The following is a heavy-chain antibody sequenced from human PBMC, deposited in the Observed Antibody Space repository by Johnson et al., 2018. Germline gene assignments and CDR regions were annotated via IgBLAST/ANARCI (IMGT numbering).Heavy chain of an antibody. CDR3: ARWTSSADFQY. CDR1: GYTFSNYD. D-gene: IGHD6-6*01. J-gene: IGHJ1*01. Sequence: QVQLVQSGGEVKKPGASVKVSCKASGYTFSNYDINWVRQATGQGLEWMGWMNPNSGDTGHAQKFQGRVTLTRDTSISTAYMELSSLTSDDTAVDYCARWTSSADFQYWGQGTLVTVSS. V-gene: IGHV1-8*01. CDR2: MNPNSGDT.